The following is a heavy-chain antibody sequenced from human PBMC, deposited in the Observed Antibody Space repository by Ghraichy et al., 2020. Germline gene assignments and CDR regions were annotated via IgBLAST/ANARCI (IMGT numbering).Heavy chain of an antibody. J-gene: IGHJ4*02. V-gene: IGHV1-8*02. CDR1: GYTFTTFD. CDR2: MSPDSGNT. D-gene: IGHD7-27*01. Sequence: VKVSCKASGYTFTTFDINWVRQAAGQGLEWLGWMSPDSGNTGYAQSFQGRLTMTRDTSINTAYMELSGLSSEDTGIYYCTKNQPLTGDFDDWGQGTLVTVSS. CDR3: TKNQPLTGDFDD.